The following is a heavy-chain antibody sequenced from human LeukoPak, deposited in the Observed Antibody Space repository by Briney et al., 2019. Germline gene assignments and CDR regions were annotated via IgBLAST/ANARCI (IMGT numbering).Heavy chain of an antibody. D-gene: IGHD6-13*01. V-gene: IGHV1-2*02. CDR2: INPNSGGT. CDR3: ARESRIAAAGTGGFDP. Sequence: ASVKVSCKASGYTFTGYYMHWVRQAPGQGLEWMGWINPNSGGTNYAQKFQGRVTMTRDTSISTAYMELSRLRSDDTAVYYCARESRIAAAGTGGFDPWGQGTLVTVFS. CDR1: GYTFTGYY. J-gene: IGHJ5*02.